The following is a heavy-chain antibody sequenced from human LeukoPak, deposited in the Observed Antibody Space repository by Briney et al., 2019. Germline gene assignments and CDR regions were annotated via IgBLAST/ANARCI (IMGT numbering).Heavy chain of an antibody. J-gene: IGHJ4*02. V-gene: IGHV4-4*02. CDR1: GGSISSTNW. CDR2: VHLNGRT. CDR3: ARAGGFYRRLDY. Sequence: KSSETLSLTCGVSGGSISSTNWCTLVRQPPEGLLEWIGDVHLNGRTNYSPSLESRVTMSVDMSENHISLKLTSVTAADTAVYYCARAGGFYRRLDYSGPGTLVIVSS. D-gene: IGHD2/OR15-2a*01.